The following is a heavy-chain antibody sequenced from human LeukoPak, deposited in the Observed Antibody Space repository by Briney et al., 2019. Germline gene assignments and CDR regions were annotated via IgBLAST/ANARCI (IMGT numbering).Heavy chain of an antibody. Sequence: PSETLSLTCTVSGGSVSSGSYYWSWIRQPPGKGLGWIGYIYYSGSTNYNPSLKSRVTISVDTSKNQFSLKLSSVTAADTAVYYCARDLGDYDNYFDYWGQGTLDTVSS. CDR1: GGSVSSGSYY. CDR3: ARDLGDYDNYFDY. J-gene: IGHJ4*02. CDR2: IYYSGST. D-gene: IGHD4-17*01. V-gene: IGHV4-61*01.